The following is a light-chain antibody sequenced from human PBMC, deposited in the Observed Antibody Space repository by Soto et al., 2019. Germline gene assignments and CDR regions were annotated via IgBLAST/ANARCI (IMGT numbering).Light chain of an antibody. CDR1: SSDVGGYNY. J-gene: IGLJ1*01. CDR3: SSYTSSSPLV. Sequence: QSVLTQPASVSGSPGQSITISCTGTSSDVGGYNYVSWYQQHPGKAPKLMIYEVSNRPSGVSNRFSGSKSGNTASLTISGLQAEDEADYYCSSYTSSSPLVFGTGPSSPS. V-gene: IGLV2-14*01. CDR2: EVS.